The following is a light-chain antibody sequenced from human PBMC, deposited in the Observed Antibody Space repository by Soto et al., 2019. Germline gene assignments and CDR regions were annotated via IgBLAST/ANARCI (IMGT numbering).Light chain of an antibody. CDR2: KAS. CDR1: QSISSW. J-gene: IGKJ4*01. CDR3: QQYHSYPS. Sequence: DIQMTQSPSTLSASVGDRVTITCRASQSISSWLAWYKQKPGKAPKLLIYKASSLESGVPSRFSGSGSGTEFTLTISSLQPDDFETYYCQQYHSYPSFGGGTKVEIK. V-gene: IGKV1-5*03.